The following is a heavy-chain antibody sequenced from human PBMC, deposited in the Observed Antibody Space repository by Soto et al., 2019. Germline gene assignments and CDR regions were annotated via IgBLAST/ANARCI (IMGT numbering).Heavy chain of an antibody. D-gene: IGHD1-26*01. CDR3: AKVDSGIYLGRADFDY. CDR2: ISGSGGST. Sequence: EVQLLESGGGLVQPGGSLRLSCAASGFTFSSYAMSWVRQAPGKGLEWVSAISGSGGSTYYADSVKGRFTISRDNPKNTLYLQMSSLRAEDTAVYYCAKVDSGIYLGRADFDYWGQGTLVTVSS. V-gene: IGHV3-23*01. CDR1: GFTFSSYA. J-gene: IGHJ4*02.